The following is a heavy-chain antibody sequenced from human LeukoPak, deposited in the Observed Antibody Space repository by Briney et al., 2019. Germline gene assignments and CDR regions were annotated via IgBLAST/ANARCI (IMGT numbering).Heavy chain of an antibody. CDR3: AADRGWDYGSGSGFDI. J-gene: IGHJ3*02. V-gene: IGHV1-58*02. Sequence: SVKVSCKASGFTFTSSAMQWLRQARGQRLEWIGWIVVGSGNTNYAQKFQERVTITRDMSTSTAYMELSSLRSEDTAVYYCAADRGWDYGSGSGFDIWGQGTMVTVSS. CDR2: IVVGSGNT. D-gene: IGHD3-10*01. CDR1: GFTFTSSA.